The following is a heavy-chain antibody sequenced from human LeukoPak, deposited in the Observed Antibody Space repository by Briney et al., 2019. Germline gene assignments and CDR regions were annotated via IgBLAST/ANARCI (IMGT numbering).Heavy chain of an antibody. CDR1: GGSISSYY. V-gene: IGHV4-4*09. CDR3: ARLYDFWSGYSAPYYMDV. CDR2: IYTSGST. J-gene: IGHJ6*03. D-gene: IGHD3-3*01. Sequence: SETLSLTCTVSGGSISSYYWSWIRQPPGKGLEWIGYIYTSGSTNYNPPLKSRVTISVDTSKNQFSLKLSSVTAADTAVYYCARLYDFWSGYSAPYYMDVWGKGTTVTVSS.